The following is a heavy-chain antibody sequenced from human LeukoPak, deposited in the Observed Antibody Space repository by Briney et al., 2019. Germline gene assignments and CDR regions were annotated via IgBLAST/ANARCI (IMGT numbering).Heavy chain of an antibody. D-gene: IGHD6-13*01. V-gene: IGHV3-48*03. CDR1: GFTFSSYE. CDR2: ISSSGSTI. Sequence: GGSLRLSCAASGFTFSSYEMNWVRRAPGKGLEWVSYISSSGSTIYYADSVKGRFTTSRDNAKNSLYLQMNSLRAEDTAVYYCARDRAAAGYDHWGQGTLVTVSS. CDR3: ARDRAAAGYDH. J-gene: IGHJ4*02.